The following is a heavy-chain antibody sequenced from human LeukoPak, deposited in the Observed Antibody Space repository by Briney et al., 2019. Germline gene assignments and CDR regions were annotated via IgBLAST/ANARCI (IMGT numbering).Heavy chain of an antibody. CDR3: ARSPTTGRFDP. J-gene: IGHJ5*02. D-gene: IGHD1-26*01. Sequence: ASVKVSCKASGYTFTDYYIHWVRQAPGQGLEWMGWINPNSGGTKYAQKFQGRVTMTRDTSISTAYMELSRLRSDDTAVYYCARSPTTGRFDPWGQGTLVTVSS. V-gene: IGHV1-2*02. CDR2: INPNSGGT. CDR1: GYTFTDYY.